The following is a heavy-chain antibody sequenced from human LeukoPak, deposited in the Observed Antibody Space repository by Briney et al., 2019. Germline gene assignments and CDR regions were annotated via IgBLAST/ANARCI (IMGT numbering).Heavy chain of an antibody. V-gene: IGHV3-23*01. CDR1: GFTFSSYA. J-gene: IGHJ4*02. CDR3: AKEPTSGVITFGGVIVSPFDY. Sequence: TGGSLRLSCAASGFTFSSYAMSWVRQAPGKGLEWVSAISGSGGSTYYADSVKRRFTISRDNSKNTLYLQMNSLRAEDTAVYYCAKEPTSGVITFGGVIVSPFDYWGQGTLVTVSS. D-gene: IGHD3-16*02. CDR2: ISGSGGST.